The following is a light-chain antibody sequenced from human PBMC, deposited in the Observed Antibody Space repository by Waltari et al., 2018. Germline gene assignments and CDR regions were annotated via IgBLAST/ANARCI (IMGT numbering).Light chain of an antibody. CDR3: QQRTNWPLT. Sequence: EILLTQSPDPLSLSPGERATLSCRASQSVNYFLAWFKQKPGQAPRLLIYDASNRATGIPARFSGSGSGTDFTLTISSLEPEDFAVYYCQQRTNWPLTFGGGTKVEIK. J-gene: IGKJ4*01. CDR2: DAS. V-gene: IGKV3-11*01. CDR1: QSVNYF.